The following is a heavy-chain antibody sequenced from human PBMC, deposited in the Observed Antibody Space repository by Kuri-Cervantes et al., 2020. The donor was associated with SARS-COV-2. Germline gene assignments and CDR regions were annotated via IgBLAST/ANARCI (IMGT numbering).Heavy chain of an antibody. J-gene: IGHJ4*02. CDR2: ISSSSSYI. D-gene: IGHD5-24*01. V-gene: IGHV3-21*01. CDR1: GFTFSSYS. Sequence: GGSLRLSCAASGFTFSSYSMNWVRQAPGKGLEWVSSISSSSSYIYYANSVKGRFTISRDNAKNSLYLQMNSLGAEDTAVYYCARAGRWLQSTPFDYWGQGTLVTVSS. CDR3: ARAGRWLQSTPFDY.